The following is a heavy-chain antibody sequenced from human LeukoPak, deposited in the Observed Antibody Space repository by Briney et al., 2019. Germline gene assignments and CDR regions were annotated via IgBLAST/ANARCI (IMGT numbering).Heavy chain of an antibody. Sequence: QSGGSPRLSCAASRFTFSSYGMSWVRQAPGKGLEWVSRINHDGSAATYADSVEGRFTISRDNAKNTLYLQMDSLRAEDTAIYYCTRAEIAVAGPFDYWGQGTLVTVSS. D-gene: IGHD6-19*01. CDR1: RFTFSSYG. CDR3: TRAEIAVAGPFDY. V-gene: IGHV3-74*01. CDR2: INHDGSAA. J-gene: IGHJ4*02.